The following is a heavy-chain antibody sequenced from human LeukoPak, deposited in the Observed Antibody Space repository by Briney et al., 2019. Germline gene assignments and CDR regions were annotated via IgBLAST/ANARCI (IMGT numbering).Heavy chain of an antibody. CDR1: GGSIDSYY. V-gene: IGHV4-59*01. Sequence: SETLSLTCTVSGGSIDSYYWSWIRQPPGKGLEWIGYIYYTASTEYHPYLKSRVTISLDTSKNQFSLKLTSVTAADTAVYSCARVYQSAEYYFDYWGQGNLVSVSS. CDR2: IYYTAST. D-gene: IGHD2-2*01. J-gene: IGHJ4*02. CDR3: ARVYQSAEYYFDY.